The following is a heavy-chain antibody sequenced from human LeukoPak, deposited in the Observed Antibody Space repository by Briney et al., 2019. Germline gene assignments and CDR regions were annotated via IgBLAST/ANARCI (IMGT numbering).Heavy chain of an antibody. J-gene: IGHJ4*02. CDR3: ARWVFSSGWYSFDS. CDR2: IYTSGST. D-gene: IGHD6-19*01. Sequence: KPSETLSLTCTVSGGSISSYYWSWIRQPAGKGLEWIGRIYTSGSTNYSPSLKSRVTMSVDTSKNQFSLKLSSVTAADTAVYYCARWVFSSGWYSFDSWGQGALVTVSS. CDR1: GGSISSYY. V-gene: IGHV4-4*07.